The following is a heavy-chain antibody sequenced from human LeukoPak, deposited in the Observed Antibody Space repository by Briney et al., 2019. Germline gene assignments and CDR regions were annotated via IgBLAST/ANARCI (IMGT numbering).Heavy chain of an antibody. CDR1: GVSISTSEW. D-gene: IGHD3-9*01. J-gene: IGHJ4*02. V-gene: IGHV4-4*02. CDR2: IHRGGRT. CDR3: GKTDIYFNPIDY. Sequence: SETLSLTCAVSGVSISTSEWWIWVRQPPGQGLEWIGEIHRGGRTRYNPSLTSRVTMSMDYSKNQFSLNVRFVTAADTAIYYCGKTDIYFNPIDYWGPGSLVTVSS.